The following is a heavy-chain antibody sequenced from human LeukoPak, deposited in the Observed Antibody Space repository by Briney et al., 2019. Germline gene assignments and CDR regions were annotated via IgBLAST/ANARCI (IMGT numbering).Heavy chain of an antibody. CDR3: ARDHDWAFDY. Sequence: PGGSLRLSCAASGXTFSSYSMNWVRQAPGKGLEWVAYISISSTYYADSVKGRFTISRDNAKESLYLQMNNLRGEDTAVYYCARDHDWAFDYWGQGALVTVSS. V-gene: IGHV3-48*01. J-gene: IGHJ4*02. D-gene: IGHD3-16*01. CDR2: ISISST. CDR1: GXTFSSYS.